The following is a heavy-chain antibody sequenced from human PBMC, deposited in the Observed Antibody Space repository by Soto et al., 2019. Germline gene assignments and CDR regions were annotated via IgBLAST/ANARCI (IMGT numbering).Heavy chain of an antibody. CDR3: AGGLSGDKVDQ. V-gene: IGHV4-61*01. J-gene: IGHJ4*02. Sequence: PSETLSLTCTVSGGSVSSGSYYWSWIRQPPGKGLEWIGYIYYSGSTNYNPSLKSRVTISVDTSKNQFSLKLTSVTAVDTAVYYCAGGLSGDKVDQWGQGTLVTVSS. CDR1: GGSVSSGSYY. CDR2: IYYSGST. D-gene: IGHD2-21*01.